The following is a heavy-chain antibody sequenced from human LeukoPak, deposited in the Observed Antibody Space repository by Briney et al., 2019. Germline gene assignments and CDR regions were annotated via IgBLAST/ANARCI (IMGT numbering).Heavy chain of an antibody. V-gene: IGHV3-21*01. CDR3: ARVSSSGVYFFDY. CDR1: GFTFSTYS. D-gene: IGHD6-6*01. CDR2: ISTTSYI. Sequence: GGSLRLSCAASGFTFSTYSMSWVRQSPGKGLEWVSSISTTSYIYYADPVKGRFTISRDNARNSLYLQMNSLRAEDPAVYYCARVSSSGVYFFDYWGQGALITVSS. J-gene: IGHJ4*02.